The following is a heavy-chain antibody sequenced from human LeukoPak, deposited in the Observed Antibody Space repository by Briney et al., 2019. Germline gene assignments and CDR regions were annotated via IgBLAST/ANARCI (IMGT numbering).Heavy chain of an antibody. D-gene: IGHD4-17*01. J-gene: IGHJ4*02. Sequence: QAGGSLRLSCAASGFTFSSYWMQWVRQAPGKGLVWVSRLSPDGSSTTSADSVKGRFTISRDNAKNTLYLQMNSLRAEDTAVYYCAKGGATVIDYWGQGTLVTVSS. CDR2: LSPDGSST. CDR3: AKGGATVIDY. CDR1: GFTFSSYW. V-gene: IGHV3-74*01.